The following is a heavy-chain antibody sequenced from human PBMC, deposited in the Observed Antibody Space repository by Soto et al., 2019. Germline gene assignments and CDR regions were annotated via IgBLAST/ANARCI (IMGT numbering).Heavy chain of an antibody. CDR1: GDSVSSNSAA. V-gene: IGHV6-1*01. Sequence: TLSLTCAISGDSVSSNSAACDWIRHSPSRGLEWLGRTYYRSKWYNDYAVSVKSRITINPDTSKNQFSLQLNSVTPEDTAVYYCARDKERGDGMDVWGQGTKVTVYS. CDR3: ARDKERGDGMDV. D-gene: IGHD3-16*01. CDR2: TYYRSKWYN. J-gene: IGHJ6*02.